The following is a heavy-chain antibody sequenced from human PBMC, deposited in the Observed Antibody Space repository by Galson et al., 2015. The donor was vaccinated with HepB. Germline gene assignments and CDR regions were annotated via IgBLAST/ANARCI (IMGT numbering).Heavy chain of an antibody. CDR1: GFSLSTSGMC. CDR3: ARTRLTGDLDF. Sequence: PALVKPTQTLTLTCTFSGFSLSTSGMCVGWIRQPPGKSLEWLARIDWDDDKYYRPSLMTRLTISKDTAKNQVALTLTNVDPVDTATYYCARTRLTGDLDFWGQGTLVTVSS. V-gene: IGHV2-70*11. D-gene: IGHD7-27*01. J-gene: IGHJ4*02. CDR2: IDWDDDK.